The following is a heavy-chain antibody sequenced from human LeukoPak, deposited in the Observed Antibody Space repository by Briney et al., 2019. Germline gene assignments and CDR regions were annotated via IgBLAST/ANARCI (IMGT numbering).Heavy chain of an antibody. J-gene: IGHJ1*01. D-gene: IGHD2-2*01. V-gene: IGHV4-59*05. CDR1: GGSISSYY. CDR3: AILQDCSSTSCYGYFQH. Sequence: SETLSLTCTVSGGSISSYYWSWIRQPPGKGLEWIGSIYYSGSTYYNPSLKSRVTISVDTSKNQFSLKLSSVTAADTAVYYCAILQDCSSTSCYGYFQHWGQGTLVTVSS. CDR2: IYYSGST.